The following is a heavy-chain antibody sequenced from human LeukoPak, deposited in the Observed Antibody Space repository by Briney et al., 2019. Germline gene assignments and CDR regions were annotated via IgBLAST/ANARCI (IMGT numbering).Heavy chain of an antibody. CDR1: GFTVSNNY. D-gene: IGHD1-1*01. Sequence: GGSLRLSCAASGFTVSNNYINWVRQAPGKGLEWVANIKQDGSEKYYVDSVKGRFTISRDNAKNSLYLQMNSLRAEDTAVYYCARYWNYYYYYMDVWGKGTTVTVSS. CDR2: IKQDGSEK. V-gene: IGHV3-7*01. CDR3: ARYWNYYYYYMDV. J-gene: IGHJ6*03.